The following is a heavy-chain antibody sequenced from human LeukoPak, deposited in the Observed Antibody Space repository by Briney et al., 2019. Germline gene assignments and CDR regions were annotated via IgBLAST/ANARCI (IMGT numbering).Heavy chain of an antibody. CDR1: GGTFNSYA. CDR3: ARGVAGTPLTDY. V-gene: IGHV1-2*02. Sequence: ASVKVSCKASGGTFNSYAISWVRQAPGQGLEWMGWINPNSGGTNYAQKFQGRVTMTRDTSISIAYMELSRLRSDDTAVYYCARGVAGTPLTDYWGQGTLVTVSS. CDR2: INPNSGGT. D-gene: IGHD6-19*01. J-gene: IGHJ4*02.